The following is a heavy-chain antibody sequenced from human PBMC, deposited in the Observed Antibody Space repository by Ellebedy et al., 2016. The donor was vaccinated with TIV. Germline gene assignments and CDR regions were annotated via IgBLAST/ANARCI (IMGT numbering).Heavy chain of an antibody. J-gene: IGHJ6*02. V-gene: IGHV1-46*01. CDR3: ARDPSPSSATITMVRGPRGGDYYYGMDV. D-gene: IGHD3-10*01. CDR1: GYTFTSYY. Sequence: AASVKVSCKASGYTFTSYYMHWVRQAPGQGLEWMGIINPSGGSTSYAQKFQGRVTMTRDTSTSTVYMELSSLRSEDTAVYYCARDPSPSSATITMVRGPRGGDYYYGMDVWGQGTTVTVSS. CDR2: INPSGGST.